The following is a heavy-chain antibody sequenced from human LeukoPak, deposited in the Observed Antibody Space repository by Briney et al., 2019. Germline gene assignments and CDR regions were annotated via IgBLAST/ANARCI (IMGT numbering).Heavy chain of an antibody. D-gene: IGHD2-2*01. CDR2: ISWNSGSI. CDR3: AKGRSTSLNYYYYGMDV. CDR1: GFTFDDYA. Sequence: RPGGSLRLSCAASGFTFDDYAMHWVRQAPGKGLEWVSGISWNSGSIGYADSVKGRFTISRDNAKNSLYLQMNSPRAEDTALYYCAKGRSTSLNYYYYGMDVWGQGTTVTVSS. J-gene: IGHJ6*02. V-gene: IGHV3-9*01.